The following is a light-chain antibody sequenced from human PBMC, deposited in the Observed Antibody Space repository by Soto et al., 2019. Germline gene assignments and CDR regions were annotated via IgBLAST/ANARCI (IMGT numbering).Light chain of an antibody. J-gene: IGKJ5*01. CDR3: QQRSNWTPVIT. V-gene: IGKV3-11*01. CDR1: QSFSSY. CDR2: DAS. Sequence: PGERATLSCRASQSFSSYLAWYQQKPGQAPRLLIYDASKRATGIPARFSGRGSGTDFTLTISSLEPEAFAVYYCQQRSNWTPVITFGQGTRLEIK.